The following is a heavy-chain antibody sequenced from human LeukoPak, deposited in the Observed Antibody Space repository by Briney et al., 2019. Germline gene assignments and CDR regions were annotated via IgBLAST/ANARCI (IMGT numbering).Heavy chain of an antibody. V-gene: IGHV4-4*07. D-gene: IGHD2-21*02. CDR2: IHTSGTT. Sequence: ASETLSLTCTVTGDSMGTYYWSFIRQPAGKGLEWIGRIHTSGTTWYNASLKSRVTMSIDASNNQFSLRLTSVTAADTAVYYCASGGCGGDCYLSYYYYYGMDVWGQGTTVTVSS. J-gene: IGHJ6*02. CDR3: ASGGCGGDCYLSYYYYYGMDV. CDR1: GDSMGTYY.